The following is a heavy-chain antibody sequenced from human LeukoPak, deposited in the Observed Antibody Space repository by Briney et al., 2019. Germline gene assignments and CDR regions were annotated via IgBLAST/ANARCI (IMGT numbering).Heavy chain of an antibody. V-gene: IGHV4-39*01. CDR3: ARRTGLSRAFDI. D-gene: IGHD3-16*02. J-gene: IGHJ3*02. CDR2: IYYSGST. CDR1: GGSISSSSYY. Sequence: PSETLSLTCTVSGGSISSSSYYWGWIRQPPGKGLEWIGSIYYSGSTYYNPALKSRVTISVDTSKNQFSLKLSSVTAADTAVYYCARRTGLSRAFDIWGQGTMVTVSS.